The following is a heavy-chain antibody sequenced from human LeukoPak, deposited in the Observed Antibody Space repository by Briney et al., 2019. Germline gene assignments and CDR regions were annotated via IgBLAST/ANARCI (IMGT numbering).Heavy chain of an antibody. CDR1: GGSFSGYY. J-gene: IGHJ5*02. CDR3: ARRPGSSWSGRNWFDP. V-gene: IGHV4-59*12. CDR2: IYYSGST. Sequence: PSETLSLTCAVYGGSFSGYYWSWIRQPPGKGLEWIGYIYYSGSTNYNPSLKSRVTISVDTSKNQFSLKLSSVTAADTAVYYCARRPGSSWSGRNWFDPWGQGTLVTVSS. D-gene: IGHD6-13*01.